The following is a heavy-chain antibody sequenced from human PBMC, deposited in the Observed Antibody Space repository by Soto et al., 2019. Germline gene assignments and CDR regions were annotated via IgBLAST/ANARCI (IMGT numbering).Heavy chain of an antibody. CDR3: ARYYYGSGSYYSYFDY. CDR2: IIPIFGTA. CDR1: GGTFSSYA. J-gene: IGHJ4*02. Sequence: ASVKVSCKASGGTFSSYAISWVRQAPGQGLEWMGGIIPIFGTANYAQKFQGRVTITADKSTSTAYMELSSLRSEDTAVYYCARYYYGSGSYYSYFDYWGQGTLVTVSS. V-gene: IGHV1-69*06. D-gene: IGHD3-10*01.